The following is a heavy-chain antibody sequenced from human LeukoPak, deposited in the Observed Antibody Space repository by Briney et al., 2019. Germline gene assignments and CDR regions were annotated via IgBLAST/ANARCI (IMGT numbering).Heavy chain of an antibody. CDR1: GGSFSGYY. V-gene: IGHV4-34*01. D-gene: IGHD3-22*01. CDR3: ARGSPPYYYDSSGYYRRFDY. Sequence: LETLSLTCAVYGGSFSGYYWSWIRQHPGKGLEWIGEINHSGSTNYSPSLKSRVTISVDTSKNQFSLKLSSVTAADTAVYYCARGSPPYYYDSSGYYRRFDYRGQGTLVTVSS. J-gene: IGHJ4*02. CDR2: INHSGST.